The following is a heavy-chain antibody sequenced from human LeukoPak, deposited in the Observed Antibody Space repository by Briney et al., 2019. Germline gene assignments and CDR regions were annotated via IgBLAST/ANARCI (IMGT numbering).Heavy chain of an antibody. J-gene: IGHJ4*02. D-gene: IGHD3-3*01. V-gene: IGHV3-23*01. CDR2: ISGSGGNT. CDR1: GFTFSSYA. CDR3: ARGVPYDSWSGPHYSDY. Sequence: GGSLRLSCVASGFTFSSYAMSWVRQAPGKGLEWVSVISGSGGNTHYAASVKGRFTISRDNSKNTLYLQMNSLRAEDTAVYYCARGVPYDSWSGPHYSDYWGQGTLVTVSS.